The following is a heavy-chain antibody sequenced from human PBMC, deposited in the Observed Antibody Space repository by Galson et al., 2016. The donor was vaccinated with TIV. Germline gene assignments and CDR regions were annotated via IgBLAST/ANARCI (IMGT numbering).Heavy chain of an antibody. CDR3: ARSTARGACIDY. D-gene: IGHD3-10*01. V-gene: IGHV2-70*04. Sequence: PALVKPPQTLTLTCTFSGFSLHTSGMRVSWIRQPPGKALEWLARIDWDDDKFYSTSLKSRLTISKDTSKNQVVLRMMNLDPEDTATYFCARSTARGACIDYWGHGTLVTVSS. CDR2: IDWDDDK. CDR1: GFSLHTSGMR. J-gene: IGHJ4*01.